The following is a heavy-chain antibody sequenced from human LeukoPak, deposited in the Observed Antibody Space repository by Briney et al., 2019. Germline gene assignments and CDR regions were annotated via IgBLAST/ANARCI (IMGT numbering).Heavy chain of an antibody. CDR3: ARVGASGLLGYYYYMDV. Sequence: SETLSLTCTVSGGSISSYYWSWIRQPAGKGLEWIGRIYTSGSTNYNPSLKSRVTMSVDTSKNQFSLKLSSVTAADTVVYYCARVGASGLLGYYYYMDVWGKGTTVTVSS. CDR1: GGSISSYY. CDR2: IYTSGST. D-gene: IGHD2-15*01. V-gene: IGHV4-4*07. J-gene: IGHJ6*03.